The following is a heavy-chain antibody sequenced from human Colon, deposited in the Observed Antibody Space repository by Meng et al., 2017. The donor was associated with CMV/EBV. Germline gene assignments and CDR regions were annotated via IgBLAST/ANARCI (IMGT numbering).Heavy chain of an antibody. CDR2: INLDGSEK. J-gene: IGHJ4*02. V-gene: IGHV3-7*01. Sequence: GGSLRLSCAVSGFPFSDYWRTWVRQAPGKGLEWVAKINLDGSEKYYVDSVKGRFTISRDNAKSSLYLQMNSLRAEDTAGYYWAKMGPGIVATDWGQGTLVTVSS. CDR1: GFPFSDYW. D-gene: IGHD5-12*01. CDR3: AKMGPGIVATD.